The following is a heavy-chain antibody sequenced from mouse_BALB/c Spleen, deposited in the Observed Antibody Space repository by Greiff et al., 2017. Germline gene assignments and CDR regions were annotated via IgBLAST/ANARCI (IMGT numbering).Heavy chain of an antibody. J-gene: IGHJ2*01. CDR3: ARTITTVVAHDS. CDR2: ILPGSGST. CDR1: GYTFSSYW. D-gene: IGHD1-1*01. V-gene: IGHV1-9*01. Sequence: QVQLQQSGAELMKPGASAKISCKATGYTFSSYWIEWVKQRPGHGLEWIGEILPGSGSTNYNEKFMGKATFTAVTSSNTAYMRLSSLTSEDSAVYYCARTITTVVAHDSWDQGTTRTVSS.